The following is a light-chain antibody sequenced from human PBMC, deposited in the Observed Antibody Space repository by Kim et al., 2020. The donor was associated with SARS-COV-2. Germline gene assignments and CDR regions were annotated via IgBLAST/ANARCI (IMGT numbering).Light chain of an antibody. Sequence: QKVSISSTGSRSNIGNNYVSWYKQRPGAAPKLLIYENYKRPSGIPDRFAGSKSGTSATLGITGLQTGDEADYYCGTWDSSLNAGVFGGGTQLTVL. CDR2: ENY. CDR1: RSNIGNNY. CDR3: GTWDSSLNAGV. V-gene: IGLV1-51*01. J-gene: IGLJ2*01.